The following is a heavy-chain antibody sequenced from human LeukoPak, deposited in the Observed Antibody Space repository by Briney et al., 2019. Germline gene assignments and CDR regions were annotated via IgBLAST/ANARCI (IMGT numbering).Heavy chain of an antibody. CDR3: AXVXXXXNDY. J-gene: IGHJ4*02. V-gene: IGHV4-59*01. CDR1: GVSISRYY. CDR2: IFYSGST. Sequence: PSETLSLTCTVSGVSISRYYWSWIRQSPGKGLEWIGNIFYSGSTNYNPSFKSRVTISLDTSKNQFSLNQSSVPAADTAVYYCAXVXXXXNDYWGXGTLVTVSS.